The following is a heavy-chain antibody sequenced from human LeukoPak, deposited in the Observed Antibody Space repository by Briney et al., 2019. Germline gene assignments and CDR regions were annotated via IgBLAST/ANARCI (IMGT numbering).Heavy chain of an antibody. V-gene: IGHV4-59*01. CDR3: ARDVRYCSGGSCYSFHYFDY. J-gene: IGHJ4*02. D-gene: IGHD2-15*01. CDR2: IYYSGST. CDR1: GGSISSYY. Sequence: PSETLSLTCTVSGGSISSYYWSWIRQPPGKGLEWIGYIYYSGSTNYNPSLKSRVTISVDTSKNQFSLKLSSVTAADTAVYYCARDVRYCSGGSCYSFHYFDYWGQGTLVTVSS.